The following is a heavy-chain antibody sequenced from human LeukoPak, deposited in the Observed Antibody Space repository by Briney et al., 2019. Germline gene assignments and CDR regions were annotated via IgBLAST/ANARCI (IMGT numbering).Heavy chain of an antibody. D-gene: IGHD6-13*01. V-gene: IGHV3-48*01. CDR3: ARYGSSWSDYYYGMDV. J-gene: IGHJ6*02. CDR1: GFTFSSYS. Sequence: PGGSLRLSCAASGFTFSSYSMTWVRQAPGKGLEWVSYISSGSSTIYYADSVRGRFTISRDNAKNSLYLQMNCLRAEDTAVYYCARYGSSWSDYYYGMDVWGQGTTVTVSS. CDR2: ISSGSSTI.